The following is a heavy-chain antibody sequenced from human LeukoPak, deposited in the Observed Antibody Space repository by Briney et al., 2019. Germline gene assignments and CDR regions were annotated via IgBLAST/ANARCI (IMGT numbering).Heavy chain of an antibody. D-gene: IGHD1-14*01. CDR1: GFTFSSYA. J-gene: IGHJ4*02. Sequence: PGGSLRLSCAASGFTFSSYAMHWVRQAPGKGLEWVAVISYDGSNKYYADSVKGRFTISRDNSKNTLYLQMNSLRAEDTAVYYCARAPYKASPSSPCGYWGQGTLVTVSS. CDR2: ISYDGSNK. V-gene: IGHV3-30-3*01. CDR3: ARAPYKASPSSPCGY.